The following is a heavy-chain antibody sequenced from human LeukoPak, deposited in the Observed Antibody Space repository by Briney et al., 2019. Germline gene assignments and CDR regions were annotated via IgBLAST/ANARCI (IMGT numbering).Heavy chain of an antibody. J-gene: IGHJ4*01. CDR1: GFAFSSYE. Sequence: GGSLRLSRVASGFAFSSYEMNWVRQAPGKGLEWVSYISTSGSIIHYADSVKGRFTFSRDNAKNSVYLQMNSLRAEDTAVYYGASRQSYGGYDYWGQEPWSPSPQ. D-gene: IGHD5-12*01. CDR3: ASRQSYGGYDY. CDR2: ISTSGSII. V-gene: IGHV3-48*03.